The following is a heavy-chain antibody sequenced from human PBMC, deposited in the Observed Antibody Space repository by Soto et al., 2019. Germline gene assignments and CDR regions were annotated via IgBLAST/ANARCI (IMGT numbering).Heavy chain of an antibody. J-gene: IGHJ3*02. D-gene: IGHD3-9*01. CDR3: AKFGDYDILTGPDAFDI. CDR1: GFTFSSYA. CDR2: ISGSGGST. V-gene: IGHV3-23*01. Sequence: GGSLRLSCAASGFTFSSYAMSWVRQAPGKGLEWVSAISGSGGSTYYADSVKGRFTISRDNSKNTLYLQMNSLRAEDTAVYYCAKFGDYDILTGPDAFDIWGQGTMVTVSS.